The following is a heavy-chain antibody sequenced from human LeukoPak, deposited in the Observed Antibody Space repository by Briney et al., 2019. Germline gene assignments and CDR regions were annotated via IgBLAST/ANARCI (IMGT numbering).Heavy chain of an antibody. CDR3: ARTMVRGENDY. CDR1: GHTFTGYY. D-gene: IGHD3-10*01. J-gene: IGHJ4*02. CDR2: INPNSGGT. Sequence: ASVKVSCKASGHTFTGYYVHWVRQAPGQGLEWMGRINPNSGGTNYAQKFQGRVTMTRDTSISTAYMELSRLRSDDTAVYYCARTMVRGENDYWGQGTLVTVSS. V-gene: IGHV1-2*06.